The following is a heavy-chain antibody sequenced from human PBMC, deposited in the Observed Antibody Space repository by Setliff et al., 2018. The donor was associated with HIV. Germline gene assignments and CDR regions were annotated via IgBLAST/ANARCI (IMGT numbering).Heavy chain of an antibody. D-gene: IGHD6-13*01. V-gene: IGHV1-24*01. CDR1: GYTLTELS. CDR2: FDPGDGET. Sequence: ASVKVSCKISGYTLTELSVHWVRQAPGKGLEWMANFDPGDGETFYAQKFQGRLTMTEDTSTDTAYMELSSLRSDDTAMYYCATDPGYSSTWYSESFQHWGQGTEVTVSS. CDR3: ATDPGYSSTWYSESFQH. J-gene: IGHJ1*01.